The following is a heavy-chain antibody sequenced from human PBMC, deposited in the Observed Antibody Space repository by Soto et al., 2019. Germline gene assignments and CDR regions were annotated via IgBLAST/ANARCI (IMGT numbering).Heavy chain of an antibody. J-gene: IGHJ6*02. V-gene: IGHV3-30*18. CDR2: ISYDGSNK. CDR1: GFTFSSYG. CDR3: AKESGTSGYYYYGMDV. D-gene: IGHD1-1*01. Sequence: GGSLRLSCAASGFTFSSYGMHWVRQAPGKGLEWVAVISYDGSNKYYADSVKGRFTISRDNSKNTLYLQMNSLRAEDTAVYYCAKESGTSGYYYYGMDVWGQGTTVTVS.